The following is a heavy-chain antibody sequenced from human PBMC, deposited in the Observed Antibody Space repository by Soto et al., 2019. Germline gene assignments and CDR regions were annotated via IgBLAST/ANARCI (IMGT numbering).Heavy chain of an antibody. CDR1: GFSFSTYT. CDR3: ARDLGQWELRMNTGAGYYYYGMDV. CDR2: ISSSSGYV. V-gene: IGHV3-21*01. Sequence: GSLRLSCTASGFSFSTYTMNWVRQAPGKGLEWVSCISSSSGYVYYVGSVEGRFTISRDNAKNSLFLQMNSLRAEDTAVYYCARDLGQWELRMNTGAGYYYYGMDVWGQGTTVTVSS. D-gene: IGHD1-26*01. J-gene: IGHJ6*02.